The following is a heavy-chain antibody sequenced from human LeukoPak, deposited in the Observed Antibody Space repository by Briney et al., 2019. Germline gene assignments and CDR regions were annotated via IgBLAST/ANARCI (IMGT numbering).Heavy chain of an antibody. CDR2: ISYDGSNK. CDR1: GFTFSSYD. Sequence: GGSLRLSCAASGFTFSSYDMHWVRQAPGKGLEWVALISYDGSNKYYADSVKGRFTISRDSSKNTLYLQMNSLRAADTAVYYCAKDSSDYYKNFDYWGQGTLVTVSS. J-gene: IGHJ4*02. CDR3: AKDSSDYYKNFDY. V-gene: IGHV3-30*18. D-gene: IGHD3-22*01.